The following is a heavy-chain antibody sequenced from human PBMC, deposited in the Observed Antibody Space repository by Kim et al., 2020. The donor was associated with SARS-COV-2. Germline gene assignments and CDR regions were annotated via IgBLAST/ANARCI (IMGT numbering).Heavy chain of an antibody. CDR1: GFTFSSYE. D-gene: IGHD3-22*01. V-gene: IGHV3-48*03. J-gene: IGHJ5*02. CDR3: ARDMTSTYYYDPGFDP. Sequence: GGSLRLSCAASGFTFSSYEMNWVRQAPGKGLEWVSYISSSGSTIYYADSVKGRFTISRDNAKNSLYLQMNSLRAEDTAVYYCARDMTSTYYYDPGFDPWGQGTLVTVSS. CDR2: ISSSGSTI.